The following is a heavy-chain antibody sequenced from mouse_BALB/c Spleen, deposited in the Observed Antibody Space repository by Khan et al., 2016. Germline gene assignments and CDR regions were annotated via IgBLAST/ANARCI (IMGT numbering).Heavy chain of an antibody. V-gene: IGHV2-4*01. Sequence: QVRLQQSGPGLVQPSQSLSITCTVSGFSLTSYGVHWVRQPPGKDLEWLGVIWSGGSTDYNAAFISRLSISQDNSKSQVFFKMNSLQADDTAIYYCAKREYGNYGAAYWGQGTLVTVSA. J-gene: IGHJ3*01. CDR2: IWSGGST. CDR3: AKREYGNYGAAY. D-gene: IGHD2-10*02. CDR1: GFSLTSYG.